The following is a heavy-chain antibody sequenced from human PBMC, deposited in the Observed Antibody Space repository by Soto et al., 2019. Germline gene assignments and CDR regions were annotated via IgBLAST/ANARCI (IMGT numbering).Heavy chain of an antibody. D-gene: IGHD2-15*01. J-gene: IGHJ4*02. CDR1: GFTFSSYA. CDR3: ARGYCSGGSCPYYFDY. CDR2: ISYDGSNK. V-gene: IGHV3-30-3*01. Sequence: QVQLVESGGGVVQPGRSLRLSCAASGFTFSSYAMHWVRQAPGKGLEWVAVISYDGSNKYYADSVKGRFTISRDNSKNTLYPQMNSLRAEDTAVYYCARGYCSGGSCPYYFDYWGQGTLVTVSS.